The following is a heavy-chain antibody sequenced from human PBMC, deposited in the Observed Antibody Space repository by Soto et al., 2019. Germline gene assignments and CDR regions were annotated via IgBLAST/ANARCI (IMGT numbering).Heavy chain of an antibody. V-gene: IGHV1-2*02. Sequence: GASVKVSCKASGYTFTNYYMHCVRQAPGQGFEWLGRISPKSGGTNYAQKFQGRVTMTWDTSLKTAYMELSSLISEDTAVYYCARPPGYISDWHYFDLWGQGTLVTVSS. CDR2: ISPKSGGT. CDR1: GYTFTNYY. D-gene: IGHD2-21*02. J-gene: IGHJ4*02. CDR3: ARPPGYISDWHYFDL.